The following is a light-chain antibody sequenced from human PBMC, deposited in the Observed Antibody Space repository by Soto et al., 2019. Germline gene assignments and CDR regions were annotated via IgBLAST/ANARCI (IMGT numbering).Light chain of an antibody. V-gene: IGKV3-20*01. CDR3: QQYGSSQRT. CDR2: GAS. Sequence: EIVFSKSPATLSLSPGERATPSCRASQSIGSYLGWYQQKPGQAPRLLIYGASSRATGIPDRFSGSGSGTDFTLTISRLEPEDFAVYYCQQYGSSQRTFGQGTKVDIK. CDR1: QSIGSY. J-gene: IGKJ1*01.